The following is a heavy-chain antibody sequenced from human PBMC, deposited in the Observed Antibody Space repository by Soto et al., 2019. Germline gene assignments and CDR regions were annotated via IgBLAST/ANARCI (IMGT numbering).Heavy chain of an antibody. Sequence: QVQLVQSGAEVKKPGSSVKVSCKDSGDTFSSYAISWVRQAPGQGLEWMGGIIPIFGTANHAQKFQGRLTIAADESTSTAYMELSSLRSEDTAVYYCARDHVLMLYATGWFDPRGQGSLVTVSS. V-gene: IGHV1-69*01. CDR3: ARDHVLMLYATGWFDP. CDR1: GDTFSSYA. D-gene: IGHD2-8*01. J-gene: IGHJ5*02. CDR2: IIPIFGTA.